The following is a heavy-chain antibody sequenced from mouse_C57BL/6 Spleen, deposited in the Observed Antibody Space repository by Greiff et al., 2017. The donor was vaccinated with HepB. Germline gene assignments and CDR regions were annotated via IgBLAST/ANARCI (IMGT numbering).Heavy chain of an antibody. CDR1: GYTFTSYW. D-gene: IGHD3-2*02. J-gene: IGHJ3*01. Sequence: VQLQQPGAELVMPGASVKLSCKASGYTFTSYWMHWVKQRPGQGLEWIGEIDPSDSYTNYNQKFKGKSTLTVDKSSSTAYMQLSSLTSEDSAVYYCARCALDSSGSWFAYWGQGTLVTVSA. CDR2: IDPSDSYT. CDR3: ARCALDSSGSWFAY. V-gene: IGHV1-69*01.